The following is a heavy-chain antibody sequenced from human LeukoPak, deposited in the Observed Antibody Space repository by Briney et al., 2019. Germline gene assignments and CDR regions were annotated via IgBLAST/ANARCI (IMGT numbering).Heavy chain of an antibody. J-gene: IGHJ4*02. V-gene: IGHV1-2*02. D-gene: IGHD6-6*01. CDR1: GYTFTGYY. Sequence: ASVKVSCKASGYTFTGYYMHWVRQAPGQGLEWMGWINPNSGGTNYAQKFQGRVTMTRDTSISTAYMELSRLRSDDTAVYYCARVRSIAARPEHYFDYWGQGTLVTVSS. CDR2: INPNSGGT. CDR3: ARVRSIAARPEHYFDY.